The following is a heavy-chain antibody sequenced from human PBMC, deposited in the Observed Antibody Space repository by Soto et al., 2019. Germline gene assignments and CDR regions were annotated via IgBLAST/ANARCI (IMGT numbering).Heavy chain of an antibody. Sequence: QVQLVESGGGVVQPGRSLRLSCAASGFTFSSYAMHWVRQAPGKGLEWVAVISYDGSNKYYADSVEGRFTISRDNSKSTLYLQMNSLRAEDTAVYYCARDSGYSGYSYYYYGMDVWGQGTTVTVSS. CDR3: ARDSGYSGYSYYYYGMDV. J-gene: IGHJ6*02. V-gene: IGHV3-30-3*01. CDR2: ISYDGSNK. D-gene: IGHD5-12*01. CDR1: GFTFSSYA.